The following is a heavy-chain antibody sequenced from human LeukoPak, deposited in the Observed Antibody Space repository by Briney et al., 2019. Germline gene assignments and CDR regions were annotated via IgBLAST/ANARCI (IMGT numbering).Heavy chain of an antibody. CDR2: IIPIFGAA. CDR3: TSLQCRSSLVDDY. Sequence: SVKVSCKASGGTFSSYAISWVRQAPGQGLKGMGGIIPIFGAANYAQKFQGRVATTTDTSTSTAYMELRSLRSDDTAVYYCTSLQCRSSLVDDYWGQGTLVTVSS. CDR1: GGTFSSYA. D-gene: IGHD2-2*01. V-gene: IGHV1-69*05. J-gene: IGHJ4*02.